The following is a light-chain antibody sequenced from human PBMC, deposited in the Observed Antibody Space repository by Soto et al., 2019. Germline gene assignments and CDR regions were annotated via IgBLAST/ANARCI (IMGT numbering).Light chain of an antibody. V-gene: IGKV3-20*01. CDR3: QQYGSSPFT. CDR1: QSVSSSY. J-gene: IGKJ3*01. CDR2: GAS. Sequence: EIVLTQSPGTLSLSPGERATLSCRASQSVSSSYLAWYQQKPGQTPRLLFYGASRRATGIPDRFSGSGSGTDFTLNISRLEPEDFAVYYCQQYGSSPFTFGPGTKVDIK.